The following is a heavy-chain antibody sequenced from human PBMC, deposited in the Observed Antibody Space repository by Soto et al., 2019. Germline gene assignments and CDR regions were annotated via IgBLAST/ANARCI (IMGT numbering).Heavy chain of an antibody. CDR2: ISAYNGNT. D-gene: IGHD1-7*01. Sequence: GASVKVSCKASGYTFTSYGISWVRQAPGQGLEWMGWISAYNGNTNYAQKLQGRVTMTTDTSTSTAYMELRSLRSDDTAVYYCAREGVGTTSAQGGLYYYGMDVWGQGTTVTVSS. CDR1: GYTFTSYG. J-gene: IGHJ6*02. CDR3: AREGVGTTSAQGGLYYYGMDV. V-gene: IGHV1-18*01.